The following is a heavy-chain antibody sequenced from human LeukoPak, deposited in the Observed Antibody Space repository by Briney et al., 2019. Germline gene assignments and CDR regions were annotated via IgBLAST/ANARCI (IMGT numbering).Heavy chain of an antibody. CDR2: ISAYSGNT. J-gene: IGHJ6*02. V-gene: IGHV1-18*01. CDR1: GYTFTSYG. CDR3: ARSRRREVTFGGVIVKDYGMDV. Sequence: ASVKVSCKASGYTFTSYGISWVRQAPGQGLEWMGWISAYSGNTNYAQKLQGRVTMTTDTSTSTAYMELRSLRSDDTAVYYCARSRRREVTFGGVIVKDYGMDVWGQGTTVTVSS. D-gene: IGHD3-16*02.